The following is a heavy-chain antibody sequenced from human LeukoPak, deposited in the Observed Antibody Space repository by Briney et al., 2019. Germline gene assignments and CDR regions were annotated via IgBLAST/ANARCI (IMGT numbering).Heavy chain of an antibody. CDR1: GGSISSGGYS. Sequence: PSETLSLTCAVSGGSISSGGYSWSWIRQPPGKGLEWIGYIYHSGSTYYNPSLKSRVTISVGRSKNQFSLKLSSVTAADTAVYYCARASYQLLSHVGFDYWGQGTLVTVSS. CDR3: ARASYQLLSHVGFDY. D-gene: IGHD2-2*01. J-gene: IGHJ4*02. V-gene: IGHV4-30-2*01. CDR2: IYHSGST.